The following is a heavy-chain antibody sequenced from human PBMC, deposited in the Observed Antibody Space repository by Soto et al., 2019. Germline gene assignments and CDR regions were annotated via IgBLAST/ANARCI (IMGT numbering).Heavy chain of an antibody. J-gene: IGHJ4*02. Sequence: GGSLRLSCAASGFTFSSYAMHWVRQAPGKGLEWVAVISYDGSNKYYADSVKGRFTISRDNSKNTLYLQMNSLRAEDTAVYYCARRNTAMARSIDYWGQGTLVTVSS. CDR2: ISYDGSNK. D-gene: IGHD5-18*01. V-gene: IGHV3-30-3*01. CDR3: ARRNTAMARSIDY. CDR1: GFTFSSYA.